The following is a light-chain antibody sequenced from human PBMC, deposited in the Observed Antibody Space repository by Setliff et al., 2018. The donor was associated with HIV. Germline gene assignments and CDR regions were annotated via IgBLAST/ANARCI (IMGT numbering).Light chain of an antibody. CDR3: SSYTSSSTYV. CDR2: DVS. V-gene: IGLV2-14*03. CDR1: SSDVGGYNY. Sequence: QSALTQPASVSGSPGQSITISCTGTSSDVGGYNYVSWYQQHPGKAPKLMIYDVSKRPSGVSNRFSGSKSGNTASLIISGLQAEDEADYYCSSYTSSSTYVFGIGTKVTVL. J-gene: IGLJ1*01.